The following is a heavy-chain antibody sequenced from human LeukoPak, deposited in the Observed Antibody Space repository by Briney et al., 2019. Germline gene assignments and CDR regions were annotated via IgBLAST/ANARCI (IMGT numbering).Heavy chain of an antibody. V-gene: IGHV4-39*07. J-gene: IGHJ4*02. CDR1: GGSISSSSYY. CDR3: ARPSLLGYYGSGSYQNPFDY. CDR2: IYHSGST. Sequence: SETLSLTCTVSGGSISSSSYYWGWIRQPPGKGLEWIGSIYHSGSTYYNPSLKSRVTISVDTSKNQFSLKLSSVTAADTAVYYCARPSLLGYYGSGSYQNPFDYWGQGTLVTVSS. D-gene: IGHD3-10*01.